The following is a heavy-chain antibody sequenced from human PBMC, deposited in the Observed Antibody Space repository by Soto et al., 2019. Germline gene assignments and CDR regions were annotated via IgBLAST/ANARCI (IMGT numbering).Heavy chain of an antibody. CDR3: AREGIRDIVGVVAATLGGMDV. V-gene: IGHV1-69*12. CDR1: GGTFSSYA. J-gene: IGHJ6*02. D-gene: IGHD2-15*01. CDR2: IIPIFGTA. Sequence: QVQLVQSGAEVKKPGSSVKVSCKASGGTFSSYAISWVRQAPGQGLEWMGGIIPIFGTANYAEKFQGRVTITADESTSTDYMELSSLRSEDTAVYYCAREGIRDIVGVVAATLGGMDVWGQGTTVTVSS.